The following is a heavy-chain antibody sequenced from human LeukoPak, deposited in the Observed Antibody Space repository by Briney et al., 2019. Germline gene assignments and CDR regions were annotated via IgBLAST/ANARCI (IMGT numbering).Heavy chain of an antibody. D-gene: IGHD5-24*01. J-gene: IGHJ4*02. Sequence: PSETLSLTCTVSGGSITSSSYYWGWIRQPPGKGLEWIGSIYFSGSTYHNPSLKSRVTISVDTSKNQLSLKLSSVTAADTAVYYCARVFGRWLQFDYWGRGTLVTVSS. CDR2: IYFSGST. CDR3: ARVFGRWLQFDY. CDR1: GGSITSSSYY. V-gene: IGHV4-39*07.